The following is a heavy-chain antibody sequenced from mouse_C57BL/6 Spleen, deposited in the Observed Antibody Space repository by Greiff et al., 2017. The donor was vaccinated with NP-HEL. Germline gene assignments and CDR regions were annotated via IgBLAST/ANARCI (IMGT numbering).Heavy chain of an antibody. CDR3: ARDYGSPVPWFAY. Sequence: QVQLKESGAELARPGASVKLSCKASGYTFTSYGISWVKQRTGQGLEWIGEIYPRSGNTYYNEKFKGKATLTADISSSTAYMELRSLTSEDSAVYFCARDYGSPVPWFAYWGQGTLVTVSA. CDR2: IYPRSGNT. CDR1: GYTFTSYG. D-gene: IGHD1-1*01. J-gene: IGHJ3*01. V-gene: IGHV1-81*01.